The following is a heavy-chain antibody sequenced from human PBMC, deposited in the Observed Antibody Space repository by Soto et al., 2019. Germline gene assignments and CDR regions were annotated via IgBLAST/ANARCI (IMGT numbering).Heavy chain of an antibody. D-gene: IGHD2-2*01. CDR1: GFTFSSYG. CDR3: ANLFRYCSSTSCSPDAFDI. V-gene: IGHV3-30*18. Sequence: GGSLRLSCAASGFTFSSYGMHWVRQAPGKGLEWVAVISYDGSNKYYADSVKGRFTISRDNSKNTLYLQMNSLRAEDTAVYYCANLFRYCSSTSCSPDAFDIWGQGTMVTV. J-gene: IGHJ3*02. CDR2: ISYDGSNK.